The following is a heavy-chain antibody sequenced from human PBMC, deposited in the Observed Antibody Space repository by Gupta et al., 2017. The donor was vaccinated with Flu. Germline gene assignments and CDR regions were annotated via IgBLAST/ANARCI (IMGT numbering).Heavy chain of an antibody. V-gene: IGHV3-23*01. CDR1: GLTFSDYA. CDR3: AKDRSGNPAIDY. J-gene: IGHJ4*02. Sequence: EVQLLESGGALVQPGGSLRLPCAASGLTFSDYAMHWVRQAPGKGLEWVSTVGAGGDRTYYADSVMGRFTISRDNSKNTVYLQMNSLRGDDTAVYYCAKDRSGNPAIDYWGQGTLVTVSA. CDR2: VGAGGDRT. D-gene: IGHD6-13*01.